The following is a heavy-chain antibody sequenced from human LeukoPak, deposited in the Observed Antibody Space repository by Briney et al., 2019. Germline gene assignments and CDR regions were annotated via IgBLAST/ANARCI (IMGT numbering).Heavy chain of an antibody. J-gene: IGHJ3*02. CDR1: GLTFSRYW. Sequence: GGSLRLPCEASGLTFSRYWMHWVRQPPGGGLVWVSRINPDGSTTKYADSVKGRFTISRDNAKNTLYLQMNSLGVEDTATYHCATGAGSGNNRPPDVFDIWGQGALVTASS. CDR2: INPDGSTT. V-gene: IGHV3-74*01. D-gene: IGHD4-23*01. CDR3: ATGAGSGNNRPPDVFDI.